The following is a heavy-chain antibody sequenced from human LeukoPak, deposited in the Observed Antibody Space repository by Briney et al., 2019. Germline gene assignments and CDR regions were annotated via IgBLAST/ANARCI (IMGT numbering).Heavy chain of an antibody. J-gene: IGHJ6*03. CDR2: INPNSSGT. CDR1: GYTFTGYY. Sequence: ASVKVSCKASGYTFTGYYMYWVRQPPGQGLEWMGRINPNSSGTTYAQTFQSRVTMTRDSSINTPYMQLSRPRSDDRPVDDSSRADWAFGALLAYYTAVCGKATTVTVYS. CDR3: SRADWAFGALLAYYTAV. V-gene: IGHV1-2*06. D-gene: IGHD3-10*01.